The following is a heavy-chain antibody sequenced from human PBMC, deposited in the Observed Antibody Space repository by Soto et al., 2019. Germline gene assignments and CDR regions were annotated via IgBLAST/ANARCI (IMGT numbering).Heavy chain of an antibody. V-gene: IGHV5-51*01. CDR1: GYRFSSSW. CDR3: ARLTDLYIMFDF. CDR2: VYPSDSDV. Sequence: PGESLKISCQGTGYRFSSSWIGWVRQKPGKGLEWLGNVYPSDSDVRYSPAFEGQVTISADNSINTAYLQLLNLKASDTGTYYCARLTDLYIMFDFWGQGTQVTVSS. D-gene: IGHD3-16*01. J-gene: IGHJ4*02.